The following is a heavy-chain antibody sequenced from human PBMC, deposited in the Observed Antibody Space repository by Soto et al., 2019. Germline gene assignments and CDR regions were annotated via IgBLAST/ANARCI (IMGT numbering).Heavy chain of an antibody. CDR1: GYTFIRYG. CDR2: ISPYNDYT. D-gene: IGHD3-16*01. V-gene: IGHV1-18*01. Sequence: QVHLVQSAAEVKKPGASVKVSCKASGYTFIRYGIAWVRQAPGQGLEWMGWISPYNDYTIYAQTVQGRATRAEDTGTRTIYMELRSLKSDDTAVYYCARGGYYDNNWGKLSHYGLAVWGQGTSVTVSS. CDR3: ARGGYYDNNWGKLSHYGLAV. J-gene: IGHJ6*02.